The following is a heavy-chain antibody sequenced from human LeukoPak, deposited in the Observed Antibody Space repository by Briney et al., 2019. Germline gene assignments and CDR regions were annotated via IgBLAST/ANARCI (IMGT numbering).Heavy chain of an antibody. CDR2: INQHGTDK. J-gene: IGHJ4*02. V-gene: IGHV3-7*05. Sequence: GGSLRLSCAGSGFTFSDAWMNWVRQAPGKGLEWVANINQHGTDKYYVDSVRGRFTISRDNAKNSLYLQMNSLRAEDTAVYYCAANGGPFDFWGQGTLVTVSS. CDR1: GFTFSDAW. CDR3: AANGGPFDF. D-gene: IGHD4-23*01.